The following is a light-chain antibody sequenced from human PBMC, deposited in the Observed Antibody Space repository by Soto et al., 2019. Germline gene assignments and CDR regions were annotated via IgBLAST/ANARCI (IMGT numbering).Light chain of an antibody. CDR1: ALPRKY. CDR2: DDN. Sequence: SYELTQPPSVSVFPGQTARITCSGDALPRKYAYWYQQKSGQAPVLVIYDDNKRPSGIPERFSGSSSGAMATLTISGAQVDDEADSSCYSTDGSGNLMVFGGGTKLTVL. J-gene: IGLJ3*02. CDR3: YSTDGSGNLMV. V-gene: IGLV3-10*01.